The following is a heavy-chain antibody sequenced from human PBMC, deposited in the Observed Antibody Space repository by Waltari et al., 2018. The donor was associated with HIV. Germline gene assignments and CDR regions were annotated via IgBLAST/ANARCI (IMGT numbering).Heavy chain of an antibody. V-gene: IGHV3-21*01. Sequence: EVQLVESGGGLVKPGGSLRLSCAASGFTFSSYSMNWVRQAPGKGLEWVSSISSSINYIYYAGSVKGRFTISRDNAKNSLYLQMNSLRAEDTAMYYCARSDAGYSSGWYGGYWGQGTLVTVSS. CDR1: GFTFSSYS. D-gene: IGHD6-19*01. J-gene: IGHJ4*02. CDR2: ISSSINYI. CDR3: ARSDAGYSSGWYGGY.